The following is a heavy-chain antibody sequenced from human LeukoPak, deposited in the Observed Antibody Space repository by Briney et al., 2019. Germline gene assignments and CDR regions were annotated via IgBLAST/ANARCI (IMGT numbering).Heavy chain of an antibody. V-gene: IGHV3-48*03. D-gene: IGHD4-17*01. CDR2: ISSSGTTI. J-gene: IGHJ4*02. CDR1: GFTFSSYE. Sequence: GGSLRLSCAASGFTFSSYEMNLVRQAPGKGLEWLSYISSSGTTIKYADSVKGRFTISRDNAKNSLYLQVNSLRAEDTAVYYCARIMITVTTSDYWGQGTLVTVSS. CDR3: ARIMITVTTSDY.